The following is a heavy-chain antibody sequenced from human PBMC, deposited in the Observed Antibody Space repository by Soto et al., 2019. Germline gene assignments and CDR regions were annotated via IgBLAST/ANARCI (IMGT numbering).Heavy chain of an antibody. Sequence: EVQLLESGGGLVQPGGSLRLSCAASGFTFSSYAMKWVRQAPGKGLEWVSLISESATLTYYADSVKGRFTISRDNSGNTLFLQMYSLIAEDTTVYYCSRYIPGVRYYGMDVWGQGTTVTVS. D-gene: IGHD2-2*01. CDR2: ISESATLT. V-gene: IGHV3-23*01. CDR3: SRYIPGVRYYGMDV. CDR1: GFTFSSYA. J-gene: IGHJ6*02.